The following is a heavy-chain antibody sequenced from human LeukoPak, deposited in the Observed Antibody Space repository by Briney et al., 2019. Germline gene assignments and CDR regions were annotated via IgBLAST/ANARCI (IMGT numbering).Heavy chain of an antibody. V-gene: IGHV1-69*01. D-gene: IGHD6-19*01. CDR1: GCTFTGYY. J-gene: IGHJ3*01. CDR2: VIPLFGTP. Sequence: ASVKVSCKASGCTFTGYYMHWVRQAPGPGLEWMGGVIPLFGTPNYAQKFRGRVTISADESTSTAYMELSSLKSDDTAIYYCAREGADSGWYRAFDLWGQGTMVTVSS. CDR3: AREGADSGWYRAFDL.